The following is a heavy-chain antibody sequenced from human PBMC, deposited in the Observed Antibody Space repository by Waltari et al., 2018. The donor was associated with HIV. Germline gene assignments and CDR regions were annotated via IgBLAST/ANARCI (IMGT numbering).Heavy chain of an antibody. CDR3: ATGQQVWETWSQRDY. CDR1: GFTSRNYG. D-gene: IGHD1-1*01. V-gene: IGHV3-30*03. Sequence: QVQLVESGGGVVQPGRSLRLSCAASGFTSRNYGMHWVRQAPGMGLEWVSFISFDGSNQYYADSVWGRFTISRDNSKKKVFLQMNSLRLADSALYYCATGQQVWETWSQRDYWGQGTLVIVSS. J-gene: IGHJ4*02. CDR2: ISFDGSNQ.